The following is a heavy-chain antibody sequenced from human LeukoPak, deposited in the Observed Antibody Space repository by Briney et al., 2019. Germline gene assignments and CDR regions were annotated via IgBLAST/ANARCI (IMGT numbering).Heavy chain of an antibody. CDR1: GYTFTSYG. D-gene: IGHD4-17*01. V-gene: IGHV1-18*01. CDR2: ISAYNGNT. CDR3: VRGTHDYGDYGMDV. Sequence: ASVKVSCKASGYTFTSYGISWVRQAPGQGLEWMGWISAYNGNTNYAQKLQGRVTMTTDTSTSTAYMELRSLRSDDTAVYYCVRGTHDYGDYGMDVWGQGTTVTVSS. J-gene: IGHJ6*02.